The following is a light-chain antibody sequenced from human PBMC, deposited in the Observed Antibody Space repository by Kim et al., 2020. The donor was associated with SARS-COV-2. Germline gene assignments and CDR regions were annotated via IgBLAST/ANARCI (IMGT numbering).Light chain of an antibody. J-gene: IGLJ2*01. Sequence: ELTQPPSASGTPGQRVTISCSGSSSNIGINTVNWYQQLPGTAPKLLIYSNNQRPSGVPDRFSGSKSGTSASLAISGLQSEDEADYYCEAWDDSLNGVVFGGGTQLTVL. CDR1: SSNIGINT. V-gene: IGLV1-44*01. CDR3: EAWDDSLNGVV. CDR2: SNN.